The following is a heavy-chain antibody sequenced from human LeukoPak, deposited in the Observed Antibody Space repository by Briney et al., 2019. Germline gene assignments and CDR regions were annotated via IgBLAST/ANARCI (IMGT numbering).Heavy chain of an antibody. CDR1: GFTFSSYA. CDR3: ARRGAGRLHYMDV. CDR2: ICGSGDTT. J-gene: IGHJ6*03. V-gene: IGHV3-23*01. D-gene: IGHD6-13*01. Sequence: PGGSLRLSCAASGFTFSSYAMSWVRQAPGKGLEWVSIICGSGDTTYYADSVKGRFSISRDNAKNSLYLQMSSLRAEDTAVYHCARRGAGRLHYMDVWGKGTTVSVSS.